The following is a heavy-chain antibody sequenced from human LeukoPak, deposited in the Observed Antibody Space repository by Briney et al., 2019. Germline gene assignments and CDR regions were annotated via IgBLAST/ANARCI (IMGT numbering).Heavy chain of an antibody. D-gene: IGHD6-13*01. CDR2: ISGSGGST. Sequence: GGSLGLSCAASGFTFSSYAMSWVRQAPGKGLEWVSAISGSGGSTYYADSVKGRFTISRDNSKNTLYLQMNSLRAEDTAVYYCAKDSWPSRAYYFDYWGQGTLVTVSS. CDR3: AKDSWPSRAYYFDY. J-gene: IGHJ4*02. CDR1: GFTFSSYA. V-gene: IGHV3-23*01.